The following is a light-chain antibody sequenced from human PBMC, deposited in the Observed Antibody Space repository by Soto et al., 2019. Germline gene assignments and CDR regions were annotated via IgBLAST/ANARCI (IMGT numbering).Light chain of an antibody. CDR2: DAS. V-gene: IGKV3-11*01. CDR1: QSVSSY. J-gene: IGKJ4*01. CDR3: QQRSNWPPT. Sequence: EIVLTQSPATLSLSPEERATLSCRASQSVSSYLAWYQQKPGQAPRLLIYDASNRATGIPARFSGSGSGTDFTLTISSLEPEEFAVYYCQQRSNWPPTFGGGTKVEIK.